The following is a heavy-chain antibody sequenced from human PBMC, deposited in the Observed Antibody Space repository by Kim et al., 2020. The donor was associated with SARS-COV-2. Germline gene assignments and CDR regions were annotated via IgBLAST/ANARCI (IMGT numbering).Heavy chain of an antibody. CDR2: K. V-gene: IGHV3-7*03. Sequence: KNYVDYVKGRFTISRDNAKNSLYLQMNSLRAEDTAVYYCARDYLLYYFDYWGQGTLVTVSS. J-gene: IGHJ4*02. D-gene: IGHD3-16*02. CDR3: ARDYLLYYFDY.